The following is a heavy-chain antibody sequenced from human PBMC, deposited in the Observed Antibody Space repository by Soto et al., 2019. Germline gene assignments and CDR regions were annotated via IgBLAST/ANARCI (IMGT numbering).Heavy chain of an antibody. Sequence: EVRLVDSGGGLVEPGGSLRLSFVASGVTFSSHTMNWVRQAPGKGLEWVSSISSSGSNIYHADSVKGRFNISRDNAKDSLYLQMNTLRAEDTAVYFCATTRRGVYGMDVWGKGTTVTVSS. D-gene: IGHD1-1*01. CDR3: ATTRRGVYGMDV. CDR2: ISSSGSNI. CDR1: GVTFSSHT. V-gene: IGHV3-21*01. J-gene: IGHJ6*04.